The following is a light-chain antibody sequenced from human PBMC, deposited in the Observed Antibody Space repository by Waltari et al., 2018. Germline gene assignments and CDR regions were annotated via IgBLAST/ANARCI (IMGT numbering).Light chain of an antibody. CDR3: SAWDSDLRGYV. J-gene: IGLJ1*01. CDR1: SNNVGNQG. CDR2: RNN. Sequence: QAGLTQPPSVSKGLRQTATLSCTGNSNNVGNQGAAWLQQHQGQPPKLLSYRNNHRPSGISDRFSASRSGNTASLTITGLQPEDEADYYCSAWDSDLRGYVFGTGTKVTVL. V-gene: IGLV10-54*04.